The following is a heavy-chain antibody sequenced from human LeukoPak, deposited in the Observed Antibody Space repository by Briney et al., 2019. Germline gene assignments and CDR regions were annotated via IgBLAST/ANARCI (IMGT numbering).Heavy chain of an antibody. D-gene: IGHD7-27*01. J-gene: IGHJ4*02. CDR2: ISGSGGST. Sequence: PGGSLRLSCAASGFPFSNYAMSWVRQAPGKGLEWVSSISGSGGSTYYADSVKGRFTISRDNSKNTMSLQMNSLRAEDTAVYYCAKDRPLNWGYHFDYWGQGTLVTVSS. CDR3: AKDRPLNWGYHFDY. V-gene: IGHV3-23*01. CDR1: GFPFSNYA.